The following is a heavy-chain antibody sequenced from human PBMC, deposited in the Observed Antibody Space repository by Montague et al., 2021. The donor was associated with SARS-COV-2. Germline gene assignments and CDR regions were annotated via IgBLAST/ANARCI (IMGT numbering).Heavy chain of an antibody. CDR3: AKADDYFDSGIDH. CDR2: SCSGGCDT. CDR1: GFTFDTFA. V-gene: IGHV3-23*03. Sequence: SLRLSCAASGFTFDTFAMNWVRQAPGKGLEWVAVSCSGGCDTYYAESVKGRFIISRYNSRKTLYLQMKSLRAEDTAVYYCAKADDYFDSGIDHWGQGTLVTVSS. D-gene: IGHD3-9*01. J-gene: IGHJ4*02.